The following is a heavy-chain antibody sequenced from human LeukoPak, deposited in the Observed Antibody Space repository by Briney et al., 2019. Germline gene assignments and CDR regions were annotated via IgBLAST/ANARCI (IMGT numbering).Heavy chain of an antibody. J-gene: IGHJ4*02. Sequence: ASVKVSFNSAGYTFTSYGVGWVRQAPGQGLEWMGWISAYTGHTNHAQKPEGRVTMTTDTSTSTAYIELRSLRSDDTAVYYCARYMARGDPFDYWGQGTLVTVSS. V-gene: IGHV1-18*01. CDR1: GYTFTSYG. CDR3: ARYMARGDPFDY. CDR2: ISAYTGHT. D-gene: IGHD3-10*01.